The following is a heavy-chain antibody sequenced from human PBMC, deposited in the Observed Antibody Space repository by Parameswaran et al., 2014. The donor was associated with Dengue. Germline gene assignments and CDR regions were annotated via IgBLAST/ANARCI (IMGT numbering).Heavy chain of an antibody. J-gene: IGHJ4*02. Sequence: VRRCPGKAWSGWGRVDPSDSHTTYHPSFQGRVTISADKYTTTAYLQWTTLQASDTAIYFCAGKGRIYDSDASPYDSWGQGTRVTVSS. CDR2: VDPSDSHT. D-gene: IGHD3-22*01. CDR3: AGKGRIYDSDASPYDS. V-gene: IGHV5-10-1*01.